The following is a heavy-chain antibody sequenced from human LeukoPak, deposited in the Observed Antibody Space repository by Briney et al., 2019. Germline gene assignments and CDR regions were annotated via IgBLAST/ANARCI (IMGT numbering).Heavy chain of an antibody. V-gene: IGHV4-4*07. J-gene: IGHJ4*02. CDR3: ARDPEGHGYYFDY. CDR2: IHTSGST. CDR1: GGSTSNYF. Sequence: PSETLSLTCTVSGGSTSNYFCTWLRQSAGKGLERIGRIHTSGSTNYNPSLKSRVSMSVDTSKNQFSLKLSSVTAADTAVYYCARDPEGHGYYFDYWGQGALVTVSS. D-gene: IGHD3-3*01.